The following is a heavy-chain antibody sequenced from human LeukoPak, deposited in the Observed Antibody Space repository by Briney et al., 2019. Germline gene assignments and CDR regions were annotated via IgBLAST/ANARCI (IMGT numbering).Heavy chain of an antibody. Sequence: KPSETLSLTCSVSSFSISSGHYWGWIRQPPGKGLEWIGSIYHSGPTYYNPSLKSRVTISVDTSKNHFSLTLTSVTAADTAVYYCAGDVDRFDYWGQGTLVTVSS. CDR3: AGDVDRFDY. J-gene: IGHJ4*02. V-gene: IGHV4-38-2*02. CDR2: IYHSGPT. CDR1: SFSISSGHY. D-gene: IGHD2-21*01.